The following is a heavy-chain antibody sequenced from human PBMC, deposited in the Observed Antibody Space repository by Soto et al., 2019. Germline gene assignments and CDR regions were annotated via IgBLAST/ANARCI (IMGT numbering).Heavy chain of an antibody. CDR2: ISYDGSTA. J-gene: IGHJ4*02. V-gene: IGHV3-30*18. D-gene: IGHD5-12*01. CDR3: AKPGLVGTIMSHFDH. Sequence: QVQLVESGGGVVQPGRSLRLSCAASGFSFSNYGMHWVRQAPGKGPEWVAAISYDGSTAYYLDSVKGRFTLSRDNSKNTLDLQMNSLRAEDTAVYYCAKPGLVGTIMSHFDHWGQGTLVTVSS. CDR1: GFSFSNYG.